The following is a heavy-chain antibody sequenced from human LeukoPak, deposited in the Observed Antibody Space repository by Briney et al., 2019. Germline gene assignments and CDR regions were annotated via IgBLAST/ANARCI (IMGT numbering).Heavy chain of an antibody. CDR2: ISGSGGGT. V-gene: IGHV3-23*01. D-gene: IGHD3-9*01. Sequence: PWGSLRLSCAASGFTFSSYAMSWVCQAPGKGLEWVSAISGSGGGTYYADSVKGRFTISRDNSKNTLYLQMNSLRAEDTAVYYCANGNFDWLPGTPLNWFDPWGQRSIVAASS. CDR3: ANGNFDWLPGTPLNWFDP. J-gene: IGHJ5*02. CDR1: GFTFSSYA.